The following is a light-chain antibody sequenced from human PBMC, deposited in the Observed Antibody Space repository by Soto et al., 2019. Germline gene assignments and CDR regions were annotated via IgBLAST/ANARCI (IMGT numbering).Light chain of an antibody. CDR1: QSVSNR. Sequence: EIVMTQSPATLSVSPGERATLSCRASQSVSNRLAWYQQKPGQAPRLLIYGASARATGIPARFSGSGSGTEFTLTISSLHSEDFAVYFCQQYADWPPFTFGQGTKLEIK. J-gene: IGKJ2*01. CDR2: GAS. CDR3: QQYADWPPFT. V-gene: IGKV3-15*01.